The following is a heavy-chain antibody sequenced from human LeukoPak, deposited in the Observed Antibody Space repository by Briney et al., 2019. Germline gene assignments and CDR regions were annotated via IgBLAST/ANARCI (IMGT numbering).Heavy chain of an antibody. V-gene: IGHV4-59*01. CDR2: IYYGGTT. CDR1: GGSISSYY. Sequence: PSETLSLTCTVSGGSISSYYWSWIRQPPGKGLEWIGYIYYGGTTNYNPSLKSRVTISLDTSKNQFSLRLSSVTAADTAVYYCARALGEGSSWPPASGFFDYWGQGTLVTVSS. CDR3: ARALGEGSSWPPASGFFDY. D-gene: IGHD6-13*01. J-gene: IGHJ4*02.